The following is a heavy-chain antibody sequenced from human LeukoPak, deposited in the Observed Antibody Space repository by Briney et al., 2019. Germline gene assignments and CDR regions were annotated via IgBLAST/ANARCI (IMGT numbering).Heavy chain of an antibody. CDR3: ATVGSVVGATTFDWFDP. J-gene: IGHJ5*02. D-gene: IGHD1-26*01. CDR1: GYTLTELS. V-gene: IGHV1-24*01. CDR2: FGPEDGET. Sequence: ASVKVSCKVSGYTLTELSMHWVRQAPGKGLEWMGGFGPEDGETIYAQKFQGRVTMTEDTSTDTAYMELSSLRSEDTAVYYCATVGSVVGATTFDWFDPWGQGTLVTVSS.